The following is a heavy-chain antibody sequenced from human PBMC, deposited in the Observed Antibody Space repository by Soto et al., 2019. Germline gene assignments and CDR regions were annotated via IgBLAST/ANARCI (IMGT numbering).Heavy chain of an antibody. CDR1: GFTFNNYA. V-gene: IGHV3-23*01. CDR2: ISAGGGST. Sequence: EVQLLESGGGLVQPGGSLRLSCAASGFTFNNYAMSWVRQAPGKGLEWVSGISAGGGSTYYADSVKGRFTVSRDSSKNTLSLPMISLRAEDTAVYYCAKDPNGDYVGAFEFWGPGTLVTVSS. J-gene: IGHJ3*01. D-gene: IGHD4-17*01. CDR3: AKDPNGDYVGAFEF.